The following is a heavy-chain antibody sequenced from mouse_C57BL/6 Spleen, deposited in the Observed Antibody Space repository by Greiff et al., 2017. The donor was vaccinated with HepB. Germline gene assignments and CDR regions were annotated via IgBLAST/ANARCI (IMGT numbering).Heavy chain of an antibody. V-gene: IGHV5-9*01. J-gene: IGHJ4*01. Sequence: EVKVEESGGGLVKPGGSLKLSCAASGFTFSSYTMSWVRQTPEKRLEWVATISGGGGNTYYPDSVKGRFTISRDNAKNTLYLQMSSLRSEDTALYYCARHPRAYYAMDYWGQGTSVTVSS. CDR1: GFTFSSYT. CDR3: ARHPRAYYAMDY. CDR2: ISGGGGNT.